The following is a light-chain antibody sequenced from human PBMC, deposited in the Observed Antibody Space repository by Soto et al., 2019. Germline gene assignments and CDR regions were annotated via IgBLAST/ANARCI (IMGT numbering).Light chain of an antibody. CDR3: CSYAGNFIWV. V-gene: IGLV2-11*01. J-gene: IGLJ3*02. CDR1: TSDVGAYNL. Sequence: QSVLTQARSVSGCPGQSITLSCDGSTSDVGAYNLVSWYQQHPGEAPKLMIYDVIKRPSGVPYRFSGSKSGNTASLTISGLQADYEADYYCCSYAGNFIWVFGGGTKVTVL. CDR2: DVI.